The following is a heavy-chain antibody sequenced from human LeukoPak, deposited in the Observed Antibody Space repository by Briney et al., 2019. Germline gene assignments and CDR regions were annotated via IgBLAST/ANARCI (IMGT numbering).Heavy chain of an antibody. Sequence: GASVKVSCKASGYTFTGYYMHWVRQAPGQGLEWMGWINPSSGGTNYAQKFQGRVTMTRDTSISTAYMELSRLRSDDTAVYYCARDSPLYDSSGYYVYWGQGTLVTVSS. CDR1: GYTFTGYY. J-gene: IGHJ4*02. D-gene: IGHD3-22*01. CDR3: ARDSPLYDSSGYYVY. CDR2: INPSSGGT. V-gene: IGHV1-2*02.